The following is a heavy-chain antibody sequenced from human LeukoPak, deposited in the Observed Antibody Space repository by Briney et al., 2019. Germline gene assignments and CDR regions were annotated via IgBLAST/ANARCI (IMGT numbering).Heavy chain of an antibody. J-gene: IGHJ4*02. V-gene: IGHV4-34*01. CDR2: INHSGST. Sequence: SETLSLTCAVYGGSFSGYYWSCIRQPPGKGLEWIGEINHSGSTNYNPSPKSRVTISVDTSKNQFSLKLSSVTAADTAVYYCASYQLAYGSGSYPYWGQGTLVTVSS. CDR1: GGSFSGYY. CDR3: ASYQLAYGSGSYPY. D-gene: IGHD3-10*01.